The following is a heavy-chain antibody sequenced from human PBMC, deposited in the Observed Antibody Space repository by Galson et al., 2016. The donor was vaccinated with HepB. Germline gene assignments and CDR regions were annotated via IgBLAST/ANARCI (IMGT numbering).Heavy chain of an antibody. CDR1: GDSVSSNSAV. CDR2: TYYRSKWYN. D-gene: IGHD2-15*01. J-gene: IGHJ3*02. Sequence: CAISGDSVSSNSAVWNWIRQSPSRGLEWLGRTYYRSKWYNDYAVSVKSRITINPDTSKNQFSLQMNSVSPEDTAVYYCARTVLEDFFDAFDIWGPGTMVTVSS. CDR3: ARTVLEDFFDAFDI. V-gene: IGHV6-1*01.